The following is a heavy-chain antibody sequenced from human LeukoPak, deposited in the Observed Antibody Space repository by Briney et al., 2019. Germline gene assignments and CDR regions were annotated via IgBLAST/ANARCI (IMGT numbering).Heavy chain of an antibody. D-gene: IGHD3-3*01. CDR2: ISYDGSNK. CDR1: GFTFSSYA. J-gene: IGHJ4*02. V-gene: IGHV3-30-3*01. CDR3: ARASYRSGYSY. Sequence: GGSLRLSCAASGFTFSSYAMHWVRQAPGKGLEWVAVISYDGSNKYYADSVKGRFTISRDNSKNTLYLQMNSLRAEDTAVYYCARASYRSGYSYWGQGTLVTVSS.